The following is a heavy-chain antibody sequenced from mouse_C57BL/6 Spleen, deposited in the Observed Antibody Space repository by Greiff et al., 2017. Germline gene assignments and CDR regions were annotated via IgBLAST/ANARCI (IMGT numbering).Heavy chain of an antibody. CDR3: ARSLYYGSSY. Sequence: QVHVKQPGAELVRPGSSVKLSCKASGYTFTSYWMDWVKQRPGQGLEWIGNIYPSDSETHYNQKFKDKATLTVDKSSSTAYMQLSSLTSEDSAVYYCARSLYYGSSYWGQGTTLTVSS. J-gene: IGHJ2*01. D-gene: IGHD1-1*01. V-gene: IGHV1-61*01. CDR2: IYPSDSET. CDR1: GYTFTSYW.